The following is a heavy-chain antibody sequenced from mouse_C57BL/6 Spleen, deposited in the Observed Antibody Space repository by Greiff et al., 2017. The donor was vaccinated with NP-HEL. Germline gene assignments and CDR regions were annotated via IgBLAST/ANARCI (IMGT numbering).Heavy chain of an antibody. J-gene: IGHJ2*01. V-gene: IGHV5-4*03. CDR2: ISDGGSYT. CDR3: ARGVLTGGHFDY. Sequence: EVKVVESGGGLVKPGGSLKLSCAASGFTFSSYAMSWVRQTPEKRLEWVATISDGGSYTYYPDNVKGRFTISRDNAKNNLYLQMSHLKSEDTAMYYCARGVLTGGHFDYWGQGTTLTVSS. CDR1: GFTFSSYA. D-gene: IGHD4-1*01.